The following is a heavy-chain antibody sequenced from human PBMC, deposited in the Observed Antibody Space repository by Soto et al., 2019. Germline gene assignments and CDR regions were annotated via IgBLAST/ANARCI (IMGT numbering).Heavy chain of an antibody. D-gene: IGHD2-15*01. CDR3: ASARCSSGQCYYFDY. Sequence: EVQLVESGEGLVQPGGSLRLSCAASGFTFSSYNIHRIRQAPGKGLEFVSAISRSGDRTYYADSVKCRFTITRDNSKNTVWLQMGSLRAEDMAVYDCASARCSSGQCYYFDYWGQGALVTVSS. CDR1: GFTFSSYN. V-gene: IGHV3-64*02. CDR2: ISRSGDRT. J-gene: IGHJ4*02.